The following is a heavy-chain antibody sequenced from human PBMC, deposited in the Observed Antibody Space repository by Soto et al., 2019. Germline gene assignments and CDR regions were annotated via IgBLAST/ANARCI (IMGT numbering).Heavy chain of an antibody. D-gene: IGHD2-15*01. J-gene: IGHJ5*02. V-gene: IGHV1-46*01. CDR2: INPSGGST. Sequence: ASVKVSCKASGYTFTSYYMHWVRQAPGQGLEWMGIINPSGGSTSYAQKFQGRVTMTRDTSTSTVYMELSSLRAEDTAVYYCAKPANCSGGSCYFNWFDPWGQGTLVTVSS. CDR3: AKPANCSGGSCYFNWFDP. CDR1: GYTFTSYY.